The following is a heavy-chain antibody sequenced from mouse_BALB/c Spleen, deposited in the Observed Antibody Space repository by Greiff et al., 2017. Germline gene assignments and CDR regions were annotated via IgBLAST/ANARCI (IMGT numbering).Heavy chain of an antibody. Sequence: DLVKPGASVKLSCKASGYTFTSYCINWIKQRPGQGLEWIGRIAPGSGSTYYNEMFKGKATLTVDTSSSTAYIQLSSLSSEDSAVYFCARKGVVATNFDYWGQGTTLTVSS. CDR2: IAPGSGST. J-gene: IGHJ2*01. D-gene: IGHD1-1*01. CDR1: GYTFTSYC. CDR3: ARKGVVATNFDY. V-gene: IGHV1S41*01.